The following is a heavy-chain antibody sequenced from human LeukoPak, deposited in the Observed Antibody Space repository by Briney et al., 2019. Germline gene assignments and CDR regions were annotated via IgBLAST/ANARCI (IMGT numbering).Heavy chain of an antibody. V-gene: IGHV1-18*01. J-gene: IGHJ4*02. Sequence: GASVKVSXKASGYTFTSYGISWVRQAPGQGLEWMGWISAYNGNTNYAQKLQGRGTMTTDTSTSTAYMELRSLRSDDTAVYYCARTYATIVGATLPFDYWGQGTLVTVSS. CDR1: GYTFTSYG. CDR2: ISAYNGNT. D-gene: IGHD1-26*01. CDR3: ARTYATIVGATLPFDY.